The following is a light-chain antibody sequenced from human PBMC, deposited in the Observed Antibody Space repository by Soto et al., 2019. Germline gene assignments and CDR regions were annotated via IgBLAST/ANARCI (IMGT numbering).Light chain of an antibody. CDR2: GAS. Sequence: EVVMTQSPATLSVAPGERATLSCRASQSVSSHLAWYQQKPGQAPRLLIYGASTRATGIAARFSGSGSGTEFTLTISRLPSEDVAVYFCQQYNDFYTFGQGTKLEIK. CDR1: QSVSSH. CDR3: QQYNDFYT. J-gene: IGKJ2*01. V-gene: IGKV3-15*01.